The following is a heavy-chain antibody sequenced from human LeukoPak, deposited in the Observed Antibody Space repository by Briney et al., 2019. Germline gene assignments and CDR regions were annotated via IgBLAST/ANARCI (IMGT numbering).Heavy chain of an antibody. CDR2: ISYDGTNK. CDR1: GFTFSNYG. V-gene: IGHV3-30*18. J-gene: IGHJ4*02. D-gene: IGHD5-18*01. Sequence: GGSLRLSCAASGFTFSNYGMHWVRQAPGKGLEWVALISYDGTNKYYADSVRGRFTISGDNSKNTLYVQMSSLRAEDTAIYYCAKARGRIQLWTDFDYWGQGTLVTVSS. CDR3: AKARGRIQLWTDFDY.